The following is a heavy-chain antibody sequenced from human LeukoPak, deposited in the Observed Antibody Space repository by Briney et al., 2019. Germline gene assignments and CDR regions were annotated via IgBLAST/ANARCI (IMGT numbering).Heavy chain of an antibody. D-gene: IGHD2-21*02. Sequence: GRSLRLSCAASGFTFSSYGMHWVRQAPGKGLEWVAVISYDGSNKYYADSVKGRFTISRDNSKNTLYLQMNSLRAEDTAVYYCAKEPYCGGDCYWNYFDYWGQGTLVTVSS. CDR3: AKEPYCGGDCYWNYFDY. CDR1: GFTFSSYG. V-gene: IGHV3-30*18. CDR2: ISYDGSNK. J-gene: IGHJ4*02.